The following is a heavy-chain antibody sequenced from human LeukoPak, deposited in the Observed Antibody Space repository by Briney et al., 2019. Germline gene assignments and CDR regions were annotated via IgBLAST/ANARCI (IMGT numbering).Heavy chain of an antibody. CDR2: IYTSGST. CDR1: GGSISSGSYY. J-gene: IGHJ3*02. D-gene: IGHD1-14*01. Sequence: SDTLSLTCTVSGGSISSGSYYWSWIRQPAGKGLEWIGRIYTSGSTNYNPSLKSRVTISVDTSKNQFSLKLSSVTAADTAVYYCARHRRGRTRSDAFDIWGQGTMVTVSS. V-gene: IGHV4-61*02. CDR3: ARHRRGRTRSDAFDI.